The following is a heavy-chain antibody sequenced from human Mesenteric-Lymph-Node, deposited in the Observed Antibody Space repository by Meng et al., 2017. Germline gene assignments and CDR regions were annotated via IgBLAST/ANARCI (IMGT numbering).Heavy chain of an antibody. J-gene: IGHJ4*02. D-gene: IGHD2-21*02. CDR1: GGTFSGFA. V-gene: IGHV1-69*01. CDR3: ARDVVVTAMRGSGYFDY. Sequence: QVDLGRWWAEVKKTGSPGKVPSKASGGTFSGFAISWVRQAPGQGPEWMGGIIPIFGTANYAQKFQGRVTITADESTSTAYMELSSLRSEDTAVYYCARDVVVTAMRGSGYFDYWGQGTLVAVSS. CDR2: IIPIFGTA.